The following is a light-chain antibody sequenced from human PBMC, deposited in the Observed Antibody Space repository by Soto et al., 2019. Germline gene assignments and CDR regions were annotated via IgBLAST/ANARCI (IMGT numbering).Light chain of an antibody. J-gene: IGLJ1*01. CDR2: EVS. V-gene: IGLV2-14*01. CDR3: SSYTSSSTLYV. CDR1: SSDVGGYNY. Sequence: QSALTQPASVSWCPGQSITISCTVTSSDVGGYNYVSWYQQHPGKAPKLMIYEVSNRPSGVSNRFSGSKSGNTASLTISGLQAEDEADYYCSSYTSSSTLYVFGTGTKVTVL.